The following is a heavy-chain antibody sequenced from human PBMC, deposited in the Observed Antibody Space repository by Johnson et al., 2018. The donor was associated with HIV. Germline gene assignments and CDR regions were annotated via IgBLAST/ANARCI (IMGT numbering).Heavy chain of an antibody. CDR1: GFTFSSHW. V-gene: IGHV3-15*01. J-gene: IGHJ3*02. Sequence: VQLVESGGGLVQPGGSLRLSCAASGFTFSSHWMHWVRQAPGKGLEWVGRIKGKSDGGTTDYRAPVKGRFTISRDNAKNSLYLHMNSLRAEDTAKYYCARDELYRMYALTALDIWGQGTMVIVSS. CDR2: IKGKSDGGTT. D-gene: IGHD2-15*01. CDR3: ARDELYRMYALTALDI.